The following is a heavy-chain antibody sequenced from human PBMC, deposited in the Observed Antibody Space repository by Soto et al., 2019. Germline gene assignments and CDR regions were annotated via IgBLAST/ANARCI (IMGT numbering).Heavy chain of an antibody. CDR2: INPNSGGT. D-gene: IGHD5-18*01. CDR3: ARGDTNSPGGY. V-gene: IGHV1-2*02. J-gene: IGHJ4*02. CDR1: GYTLTGYH. Sequence: ASVNGSCKPSGYTLTGYHIHWVRQAPGQGLEWMGWINPNSGGTNYAQKFQGRVTMTRDTSISTAYMELSRLRSDDTAVYYCARGDTNSPGGYWGQGTLVTVS.